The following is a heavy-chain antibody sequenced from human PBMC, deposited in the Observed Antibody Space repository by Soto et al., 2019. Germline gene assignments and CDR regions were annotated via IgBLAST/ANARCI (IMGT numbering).Heavy chain of an antibody. CDR3: AREGHLVAARRGSWFDP. V-gene: IGHV1-18*01. CDR1: GYTFSSYG. D-gene: IGHD6-6*01. J-gene: IGHJ5*02. CDR2: ISAYNGNT. Sequence: EASVKVSCKASGYTFSSYGISWVRQAPGQGLEWMGWISAYNGNTNYAQKLQGRVTMTTDTSTSTAYMELRSLRSDDTAVYYCAREGHLVAARRGSWFDPWGQGTLVTVSS.